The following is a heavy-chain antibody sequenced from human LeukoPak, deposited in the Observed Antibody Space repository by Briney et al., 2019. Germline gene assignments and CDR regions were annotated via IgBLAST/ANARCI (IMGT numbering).Heavy chain of an antibody. CDR3: SKLAVASADS. J-gene: IGHJ4*02. D-gene: IGHD6-19*01. CDR2: ISPNGGTK. Sequence: PGGSLRLSCAASGFSFIDYEMNWVRQSPAKGLEWVSNISPNGGTKYYAGSVKGRFTISRDNAKNSLYLQMNSLRAEDTGVYFCSKLAVASADSWGQGTLVTVSS. CDR1: GFSFIDYE. V-gene: IGHV3-48*03.